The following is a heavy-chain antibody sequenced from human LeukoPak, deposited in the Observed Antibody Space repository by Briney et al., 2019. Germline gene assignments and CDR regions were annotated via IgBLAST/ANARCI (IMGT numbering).Heavy chain of an antibody. CDR3: AREGLDYRRWFAP. CDR1: GGSISSGGYY. Sequence: PSETLSLTCTVSGGSISSGGYYWSWIRQHPGKGLEWIGYIYYSGSTYYNPSLKSRVTISVDTSKNQFSLKLSSVTAADTAVYYCAREGLDYRRWFAPGGQGTLVTVSS. V-gene: IGHV4-31*03. CDR2: IYYSGST. D-gene: IGHD4-11*01. J-gene: IGHJ5*02.